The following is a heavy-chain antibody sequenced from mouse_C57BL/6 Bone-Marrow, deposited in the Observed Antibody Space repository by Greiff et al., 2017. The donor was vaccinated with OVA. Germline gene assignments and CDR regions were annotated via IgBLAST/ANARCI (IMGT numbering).Heavy chain of an antibody. CDR2: IRPNSGST. J-gene: IGHJ3*01. V-gene: IGHV1-64*01. CDR1: GYTFTSYW. CDR3: ARELLDGFAY. D-gene: IGHD1-1*01. Sequence: QVQLQQPGAELVKPGASVKLSCKASGYTFTSYWMHWVKQRPGQGLEWIGMIRPNSGSTNYNEKFKSKATLTVDKSSSTAYMQLSSLTSEDSAVYYCARELLDGFAYWGQGTLVTVSA.